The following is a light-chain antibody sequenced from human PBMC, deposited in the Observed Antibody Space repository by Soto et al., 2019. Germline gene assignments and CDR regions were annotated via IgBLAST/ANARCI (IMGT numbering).Light chain of an antibody. CDR1: QSISSW. J-gene: IGKJ1*01. V-gene: IGKV1-5*01. Sequence: EIEMTQSPSTLSASLGDSVTITCRASQSISSWLAWYQQKPGKAPKLLIYDVSTLKSGVPSRFSGSGSGTEFTLTIRGLQPDDSATYYCQRYNTFWTXGQGTKVDIK. CDR3: QRYNTFWT. CDR2: DVS.